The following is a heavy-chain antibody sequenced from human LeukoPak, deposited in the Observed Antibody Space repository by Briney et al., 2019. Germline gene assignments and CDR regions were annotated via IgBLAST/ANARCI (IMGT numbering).Heavy chain of an antibody. J-gene: IGHJ4*02. CDR1: GDSISSYY. Sequence: PSETLSLTCTVSGDSISSYYWSWIRQPPGKGLEWIGYIYYSGSTNYNPSLKSRITISVDTSKNQFSLKLSSVTAADTAVYYCARGLYGSGSYPVWGQGTLVTVSS. V-gene: IGHV4-59*01. CDR3: ARGLYGSGSYPV. D-gene: IGHD3-10*01. CDR2: IYYSGST.